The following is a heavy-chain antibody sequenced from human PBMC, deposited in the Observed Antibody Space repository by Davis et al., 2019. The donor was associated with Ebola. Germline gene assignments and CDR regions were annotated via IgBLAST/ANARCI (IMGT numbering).Heavy chain of an antibody. V-gene: IGHV1-2*04. Sequence: AASVKVSCKASGYTFTGYYMHWVRQAPGQGLEWMGWINPNSGGTNYAQKFQGWVTMTRDTSISTAYMELSRLRSDDTAVYYCAREGYSSSWYCYYGMDVWGQGTMVTVSS. CDR3: AREGYSSSWYCYYGMDV. D-gene: IGHD6-13*01. CDR2: INPNSGGT. CDR1: GYTFTGYY. J-gene: IGHJ6*02.